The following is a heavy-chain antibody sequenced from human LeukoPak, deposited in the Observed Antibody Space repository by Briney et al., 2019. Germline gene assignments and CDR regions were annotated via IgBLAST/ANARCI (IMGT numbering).Heavy chain of an antibody. CDR3: AGGSGSYYNTPPAY. Sequence: GGSLRLSCAASGFSFSNYGMHWVRQAPGKRLEWVAVTSYDGSDKYYADSVKGRFTISRDNSKNTLYLQMSSLRAEDTAVYYCAGGSGSYYNTPPAYWGRGTLVTVSS. V-gene: IGHV3-30*03. CDR1: GFSFSNYG. D-gene: IGHD3-10*01. CDR2: TSYDGSDK. J-gene: IGHJ4*02.